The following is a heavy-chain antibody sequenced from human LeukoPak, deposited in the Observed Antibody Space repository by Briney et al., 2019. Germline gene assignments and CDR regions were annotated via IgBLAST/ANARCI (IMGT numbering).Heavy chain of an antibody. CDR2: MNPNSGNT. J-gene: IGHJ6*03. D-gene: IGHD4-17*01. CDR3: ARGLTVTPWAYYYYMDV. CDR1: GYTFTNYD. V-gene: IGHV1-8*03. Sequence: ASVKVSCKASGYTFTNYDINWVRQATGQGLEWMGWMNPNSGNTGYAQKFQGRVTITRNTSISTAYMELSSLRSEDTAVYYCARGLTVTPWAYYYYMDVWGKGTTVTVSS.